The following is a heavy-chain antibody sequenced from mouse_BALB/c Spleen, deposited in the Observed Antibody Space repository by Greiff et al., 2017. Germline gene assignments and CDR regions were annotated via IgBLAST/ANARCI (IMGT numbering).Heavy chain of an antibody. Sequence: QVQLQQSGAELMKPGASVKISCKATGYTFSSYWIEWVKQRPGHGLEWIGEILPGSGSTNYNEKFKGKATFTADTSSNTAYMPLSSLTSEDSAVYYCARMITTYAYWGQGTLVTVSA. CDR2: ILPGSGST. D-gene: IGHD2-4*01. CDR3: ARMITTYAY. V-gene: IGHV1-9*01. CDR1: GYTFSSYW. J-gene: IGHJ3*01.